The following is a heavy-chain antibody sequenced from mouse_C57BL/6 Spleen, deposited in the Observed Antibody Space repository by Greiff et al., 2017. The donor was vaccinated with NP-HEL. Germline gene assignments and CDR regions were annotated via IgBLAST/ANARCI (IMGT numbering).Heavy chain of an antibody. J-gene: IGHJ4*01. CDR3: VRHEAYSNYVGYAMDY. CDR1: GFSFNTYA. D-gene: IGHD2-5*01. V-gene: IGHV10-1*01. Sequence: EVQVVESGGGLVQPKGSLKLSCAASGFSFNTYAMNWVRQAPGKGLEWVARIRSKSNNYATYYADSVKDRFTISRDDSESMLYLQMNNLKTEDTAMYYCVRHEAYSNYVGYAMDYWGQGTSVTVSS. CDR2: IRSKSNNYAT.